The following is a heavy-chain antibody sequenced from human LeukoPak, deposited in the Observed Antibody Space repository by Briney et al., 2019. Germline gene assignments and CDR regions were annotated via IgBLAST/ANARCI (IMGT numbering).Heavy chain of an antibody. J-gene: IGHJ4*02. V-gene: IGHV4-34*01. CDR1: GGSFSGYY. CDR3: ARHWEGDCSGGSCYSSG. D-gene: IGHD2-15*01. Sequence: SETLSLTCAVYGGSFSGYYWSWIRQPPGKGLEWIGEINHSGSTNYNPSLKSRVTISVDTSKNQFSLKLSSVTAADTAVYYCARHWEGDCSGGSCYSSGWGQGTLVTASS. CDR2: INHSGST.